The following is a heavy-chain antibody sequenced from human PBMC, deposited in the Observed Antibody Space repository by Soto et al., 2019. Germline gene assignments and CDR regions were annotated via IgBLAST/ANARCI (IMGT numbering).Heavy chain of an antibody. V-gene: IGHV4-39*01. CDR2: ILYSGST. CDR3: VRLDTTTTTILHY. J-gene: IGHJ4*02. Sequence: SETLSLTCSVSDDSINSDKYYWGWIRQPPGRGLEWIGSILYSGSTYYNPSLKSRGDISADTSKNQISLRLTSVTAADTAVYFCVRLDTTTTTILHYWGQGALVTVSS. CDR1: DDSINSDKYY. D-gene: IGHD4-17*01.